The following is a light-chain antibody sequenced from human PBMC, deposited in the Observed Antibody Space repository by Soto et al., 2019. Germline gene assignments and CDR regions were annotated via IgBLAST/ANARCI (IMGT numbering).Light chain of an antibody. V-gene: IGKV3-20*01. CDR3: QQFHNWPPIT. CDR1: QSVSRNY. J-gene: IGKJ5*01. Sequence: EIVLTQSPGTLSLSPGEGATLSCRASQSVSRNYLAWYQQKPGQAPRLLIYTASRRATGIPDRFSGSGSGTDFTLTISRLEPEDFAVYYCQQFHNWPPITFGQGTRLEIK. CDR2: TAS.